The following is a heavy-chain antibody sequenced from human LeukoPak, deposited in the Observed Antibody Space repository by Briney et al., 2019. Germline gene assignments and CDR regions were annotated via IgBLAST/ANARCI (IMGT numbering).Heavy chain of an antibody. CDR1: GFTFSSYA. CDR2: ISSNGGST. Sequence: VGSLRLSCAASGFTFSSYAMHWVRQAPGKGLEYVSAISSNGGSTYYANSVKGRFTISRDNSKTTLYLQMGSLRAEDMAVYNCGRARPRYYDYWGQGTLVTVSS. V-gene: IGHV3-64*01. J-gene: IGHJ4*02. CDR3: GRARPRYYDY.